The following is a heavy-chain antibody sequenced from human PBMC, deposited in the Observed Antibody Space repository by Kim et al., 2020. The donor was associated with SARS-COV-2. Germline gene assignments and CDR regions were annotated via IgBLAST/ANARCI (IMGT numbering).Heavy chain of an antibody. CDR1: GYTFTSYA. Sequence: ASVKVSCKASGYTFTSYAMHWVRQAPGQRLEWMGWINAGNGNTKYSQKFQGRVTITRDTSASTAYMELSSLRSEDTAVYYCARSAQDIVVVHEIDYWGQGTLVTVSS. V-gene: IGHV1-3*01. J-gene: IGHJ4*02. CDR2: INAGNGNT. CDR3: ARSAQDIVVVHEIDY. D-gene: IGHD2-2*01.